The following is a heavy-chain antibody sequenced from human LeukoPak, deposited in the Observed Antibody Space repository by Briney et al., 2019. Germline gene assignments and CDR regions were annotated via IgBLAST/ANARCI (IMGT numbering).Heavy chain of an antibody. Sequence: GGSLRLSCAASGFTFSGSAMHWVRQASGKGLEWVGRIRSKANSYATAYAASVKGRFTISRDNSRNTAYLQMNSLKTEDTAVYYCTMGTYYYGSGSYGDYWGQGTLVTVSS. J-gene: IGHJ4*02. CDR3: TMGTYYYGSGSYGDY. D-gene: IGHD3-10*01. CDR1: GFTFSGSA. CDR2: IRSKANSYAT. V-gene: IGHV3-73*01.